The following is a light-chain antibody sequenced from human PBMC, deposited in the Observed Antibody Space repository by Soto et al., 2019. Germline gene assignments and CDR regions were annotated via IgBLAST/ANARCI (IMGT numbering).Light chain of an antibody. Sequence: QSVLTQPASVSGSPGQSITISCTGTSSDVGVYNFVSWYQQHPGKAPKLMIYDVSNRPSGVSNRLSGSKSGNTASLTISGLQAEDEADYYCSSYTSSSTLDVFGTGTKVTVL. CDR1: SSDVGVYNF. CDR2: DVS. J-gene: IGLJ1*01. CDR3: SSYTSSSTLDV. V-gene: IGLV2-14*01.